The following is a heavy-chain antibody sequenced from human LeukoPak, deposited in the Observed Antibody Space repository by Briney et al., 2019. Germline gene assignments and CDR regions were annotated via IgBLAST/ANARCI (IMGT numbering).Heavy chain of an antibody. CDR3: ARDAVDTAMVAYNWFDP. D-gene: IGHD5-18*01. CDR1: GFTFSSYA. Sequence: GGSLRLSCAASGFTFSSYAMHWVRQAPGKGLEWVAVISYDGSNKYYADSVKGRFTISRDNSKNTLYLQMNSLRAEDTAVYYCARDAVDTAMVAYNWFDPWGQGTLVTVSS. V-gene: IGHV3-30-3*01. CDR2: ISYDGSNK. J-gene: IGHJ5*02.